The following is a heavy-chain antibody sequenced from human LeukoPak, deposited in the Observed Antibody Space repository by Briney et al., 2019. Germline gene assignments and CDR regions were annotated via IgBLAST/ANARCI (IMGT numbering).Heavy chain of an antibody. V-gene: IGHV3-7*01. CDR2: IKEDGSEK. CDR1: GFTFSTYW. J-gene: IGHJ3*02. CDR3: VRDEAIFGVGLGAFDI. D-gene: IGHD3-3*02. Sequence: GGSLRLSCAASGFTFSTYWMSWVRQAPGKGLEWVAYIKEDGSEKYYLDSVKGRFTISRDNAKNSLYLQINSLRAEDTAVYYCVRDEAIFGVGLGAFDIWGQGTMVTVSS.